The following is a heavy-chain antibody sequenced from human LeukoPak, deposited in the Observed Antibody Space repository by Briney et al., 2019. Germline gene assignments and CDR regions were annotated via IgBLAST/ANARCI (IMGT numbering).Heavy chain of an antibody. CDR3: AKAEGFFGGYYDH. CDR1: GFTFDDYA. Sequence: GGSLRLSCAVSGFTFDDYAMHWVRQAPGKGLEWVSGISWNGGSIDYMDSVKGRFTISRDNAKNSLYLQMNSLRAEDTAFYFCAKAEGFFGGYYDHWGQGTLVTVSS. V-gene: IGHV3-9*01. J-gene: IGHJ4*02. CDR2: ISWNGGSI. D-gene: IGHD4-23*01.